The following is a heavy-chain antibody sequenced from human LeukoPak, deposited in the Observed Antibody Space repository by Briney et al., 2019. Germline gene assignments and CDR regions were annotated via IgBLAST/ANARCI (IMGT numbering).Heavy chain of an antibody. J-gene: IGHJ3*02. D-gene: IGHD3-22*01. CDR1: GFTFSSYD. CDR2: IGTAGDT. Sequence: GGSLRLSCAASGFTFSSYDMHWVRQATGKGLEWVSAIGTAGDTYYPGSVKGRFTISRAKAKNSLYLKMNSLRAGDTAVYYCARAARMYYYDSSDDAFDIWGQGTMVTVSS. V-gene: IGHV3-13*01. CDR3: ARAARMYYYDSSDDAFDI.